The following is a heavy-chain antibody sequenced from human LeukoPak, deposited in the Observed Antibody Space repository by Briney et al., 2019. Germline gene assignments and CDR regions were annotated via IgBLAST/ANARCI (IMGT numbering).Heavy chain of an antibody. CDR2: INPNSGGT. CDR3: AREDWDYDILTRYSRTHDAFDI. D-gene: IGHD3-9*01. Sequence: HGASVKVSCKASGYTFTGYYMHWVRQAPGQGLEWMGWINPNSGGTNYAQKFQGRVTMTRDTSISTAYMELSRLRSDDTAVYYCAREDWDYDILTRYSRTHDAFDIWGQGTMVTVSS. V-gene: IGHV1-2*02. J-gene: IGHJ3*02. CDR1: GYTFTGYY.